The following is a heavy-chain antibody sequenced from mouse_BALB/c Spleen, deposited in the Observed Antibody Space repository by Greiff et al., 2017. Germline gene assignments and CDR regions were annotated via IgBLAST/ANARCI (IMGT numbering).Heavy chain of an antibody. Sequence: QVQLKQSGAELVRPGTSVKVSCKASGYAFTNYLIEWVKQRPGQGLEWIGVINPGSGGTNYNEKFKGKATLTADKSSSTAYMQLSSLTSDDSAVYFCARWGSAPYWGQGTLVTVSA. CDR2: INPGSGGT. CDR3: ARWGSAPY. CDR1: GYAFTNYL. J-gene: IGHJ3*01. V-gene: IGHV1-54*01.